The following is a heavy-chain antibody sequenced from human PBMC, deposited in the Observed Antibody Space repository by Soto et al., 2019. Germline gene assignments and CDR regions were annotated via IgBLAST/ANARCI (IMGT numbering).Heavy chain of an antibody. D-gene: IGHD6-19*01. Sequence: SETLSLTCTVSGGSISSYYWSWIRQPPGKGLEWIGYIYYSGSTNYNPSLKSRVTISVDTSKNQFSLKLSSVTAADTAVYYCARGDSSGYYMDVWGKGTTVTVSS. V-gene: IGHV4-59*01. J-gene: IGHJ6*03. CDR1: GGSISSYY. CDR2: IYYSGST. CDR3: ARGDSSGYYMDV.